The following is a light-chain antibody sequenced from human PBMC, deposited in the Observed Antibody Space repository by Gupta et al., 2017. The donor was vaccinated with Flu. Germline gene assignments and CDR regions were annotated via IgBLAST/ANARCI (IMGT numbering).Light chain of an antibody. J-gene: IGKJ1*01. CDR2: TAS. CDR3: QHLHSAPWT. CDR1: QDVDEY. V-gene: IGKV1-33*01. Sequence: IQMTQSPSSLSASVGDTVTITCQATQDVDEYVNWYQHKAGEPPKLLIYTASNLQPGVPSRFSGSGSGTDLTLTITSLQPEDVATYYCQHLHSAPWTFGQGTKVQIK.